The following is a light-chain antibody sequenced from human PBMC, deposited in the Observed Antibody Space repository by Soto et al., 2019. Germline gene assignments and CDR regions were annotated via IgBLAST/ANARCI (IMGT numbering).Light chain of an antibody. V-gene: IGKV3-20*01. J-gene: IGKJ1*01. CDR2: GAS. Sequence: EIVFTQSPGTLSLSPGERATLSCRASQSVSSNCLAWCQQRPGQAPRLIIYGASSRETGIRDRFSGSGAGTEFTLTISRLEPEDFAVDYCQQYGSLTQTFGQGTKVDIK. CDR1: QSVSSNC. CDR3: QQYGSLTQT.